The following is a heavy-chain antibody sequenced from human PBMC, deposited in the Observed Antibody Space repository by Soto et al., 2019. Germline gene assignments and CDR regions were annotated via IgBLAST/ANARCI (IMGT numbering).Heavy chain of an antibody. D-gene: IGHD1-26*01. J-gene: IGHJ4*02. CDR1: GYTFTSYA. V-gene: IGHV1-3*01. CDR2: INAGNGNT. Sequence: ASVKVSCKASGYTFTSYAMHWVRQAPGQRLEWMGWINAGNGNTKYSQKFQGRVTIARDTSASTAYMELSSLRSEDTAVYYCARGLGLYYFDYWGQGTLVTVSS. CDR3: ARGLGLYYFDY.